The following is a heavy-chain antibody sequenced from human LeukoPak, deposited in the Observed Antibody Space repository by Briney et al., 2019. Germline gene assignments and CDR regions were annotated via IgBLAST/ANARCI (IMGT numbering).Heavy chain of an antibody. CDR3: ARYYYDSSGYPDY. CDR2: ISSSSSYI. V-gene: IGHV3-21*01. D-gene: IGHD3-22*01. CDR1: GFTFSSYS. J-gene: IGHJ4*02. Sequence: GGSLRLSCAASGFTFSSYSMNWVRQAPGKWLEWVSSISSSSSYIYYADSVKGRFTISRDNAKNSLYLQMNSLRAEDTAVYYCARYYYDSSGYPDYWGQGTLVTVSS.